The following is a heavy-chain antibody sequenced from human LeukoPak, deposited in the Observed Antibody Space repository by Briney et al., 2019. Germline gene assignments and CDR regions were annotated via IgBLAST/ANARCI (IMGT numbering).Heavy chain of an antibody. CDR1: GYTFTSYG. CDR3: ARALYCGGDCYPEYFDY. Sequence: ASVKVSCKASGYTFTSYGISWVRQAPGQGLEWMGWISAYNGNTNYAQKLQGRVTMTTDTSTSTAYMELRSLRSDDTAVYYCARALYCGGDCYPEYFDYWGQGTLVTVSS. V-gene: IGHV1-18*01. D-gene: IGHD2-21*02. CDR2: ISAYNGNT. J-gene: IGHJ4*02.